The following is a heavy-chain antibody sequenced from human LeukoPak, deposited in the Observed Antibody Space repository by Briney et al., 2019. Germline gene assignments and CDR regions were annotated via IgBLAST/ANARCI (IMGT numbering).Heavy chain of an antibody. V-gene: IGHV3-74*01. CDR3: ARSNWNYDY. CDR1: GFTFSSCW. Sequence: GGSLRLSCAASGFTFSSCWMHWVRQAPGQGLEWVSRINGDESSPSYADSVKGRFTISRDNAKDTLYLQMNSLRAEDTAVYFCARSNWNYDYWGQGTLVTVSS. CDR2: INGDESSP. D-gene: IGHD1-7*01. J-gene: IGHJ4*02.